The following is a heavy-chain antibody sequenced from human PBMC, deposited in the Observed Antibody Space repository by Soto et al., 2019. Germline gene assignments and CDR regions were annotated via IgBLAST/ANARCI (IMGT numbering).Heavy chain of an antibody. D-gene: IGHD4-17*01. CDR1: GYTFTSYG. V-gene: IGHV1-18*01. J-gene: IGHJ6*03. CDR2: ISAYNGNT. Sequence: ASVKVSCKASGYTFTSYGISWVRQAPGQGLEWMGWISAYNGNTNYAQKIQGRVTMTTDTSTSTAYKEQRSLRTDETAVYYCPRGYDYGEGGYMDVWGKGTTVTVSS. CDR3: PRGYDYGEGGYMDV.